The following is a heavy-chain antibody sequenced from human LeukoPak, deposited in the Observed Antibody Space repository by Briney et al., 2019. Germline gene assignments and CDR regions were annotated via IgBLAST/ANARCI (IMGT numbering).Heavy chain of an antibody. CDR3: ASSLDSSGWYFGVY. CDR2: IYYSGST. D-gene: IGHD6-19*01. V-gene: IGHV4-59*01. Sequence: SETLSLTCTVSGASISSYYWSWIRQPPGKGLEWIWYIYYSGSTNYNPSLKSRVTISVDTSKNQFSLKLSSVTAADTALYYCASSLDSSGWYFGVYWGQGTLDTVSS. CDR1: GASISSYY. J-gene: IGHJ4*02.